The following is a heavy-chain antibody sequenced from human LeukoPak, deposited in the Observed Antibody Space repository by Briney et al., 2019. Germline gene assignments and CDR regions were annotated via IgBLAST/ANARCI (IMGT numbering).Heavy chain of an antibody. J-gene: IGHJ4*02. CDR3: ARGRSLGIVVVPATSDY. V-gene: IGHV4-34*01. D-gene: IGHD2-2*01. CDR1: GASFSGYY. Sequence: PSQTLSLTCAVYGASFSGYYWRWIRQPPGKGREWIGEINHSGSTNYNTSLKSRVTISVETSQNQCSRKRSSVPAADTAVYYCARGRSLGIVVVPATSDYWGQGTLVTVSS. CDR2: INHSGST.